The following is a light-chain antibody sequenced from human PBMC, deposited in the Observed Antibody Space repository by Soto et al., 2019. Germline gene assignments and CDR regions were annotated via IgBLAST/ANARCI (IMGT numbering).Light chain of an antibody. J-gene: IGKJ3*01. Sequence: EVVLTQSPATLSLSPGERATLSCRASQSVRSALTWYHQKPGQAPRLLIYDASNRAAGIPARFSGSGSGTVFTLTIRSLEPDDFGLYYWQQRRSRPEFTFGPGTKVDIK. V-gene: IGKV3-11*01. CDR1: QSVRSA. CDR3: QQRRSRPEFT. CDR2: DAS.